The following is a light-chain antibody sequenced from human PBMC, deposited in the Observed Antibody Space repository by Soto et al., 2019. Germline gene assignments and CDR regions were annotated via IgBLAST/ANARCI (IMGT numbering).Light chain of an antibody. CDR2: GAS. V-gene: IGKV3-20*01. J-gene: IGKJ4*01. CDR3: QQYGSSPLT. CDR1: QSVSSSN. Sequence: EGVLTQSQGTRCRSPEEGATLSGRASQSVSSSNLAWYQQKPGQPPRLLIYGASSRATGIPDRFSGSGSGTDFTLTISRLEPEDFAVYFCQQYGSSPLTFGGGTKVDIK.